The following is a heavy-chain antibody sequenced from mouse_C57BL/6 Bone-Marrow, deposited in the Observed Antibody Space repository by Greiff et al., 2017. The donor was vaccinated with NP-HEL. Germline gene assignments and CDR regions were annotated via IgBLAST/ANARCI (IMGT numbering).Heavy chain of an antibody. CDR3: TSNWVWYFDV. Sequence: QVQLKESGAELVRPGASVTLSCKASCYTFPSSSLHFVPPPPFPFLSFIFSLDPSPGGTAYNQKFKGKAILTADKSSSTAYMELRSLTSEDSAVYYCTSNWVWYFDVWGTGTTVTVSS. J-gene: IGHJ1*03. CDR1: CYTFPSSS. D-gene: IGHD4-1*01. V-gene: IGHV1-15*01. CDR2: LDPSPGGT.